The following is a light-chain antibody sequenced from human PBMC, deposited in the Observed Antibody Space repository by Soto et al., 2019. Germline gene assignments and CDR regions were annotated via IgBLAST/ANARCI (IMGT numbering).Light chain of an antibody. J-gene: IGLJ1*01. Sequence: QSVLTQPASVPGSPGRSITIPCPGTSSDVGGYNYVSWYQQHPGKAPKLMIYDVSNRPSGVSNRFPGSKSGNTASLTISGLQAEDEADNYCSSYTSSSTYVFGTGTKVTVL. CDR3: SSYTSSSTYV. V-gene: IGLV2-14*01. CDR2: DVS. CDR1: SSDVGGYNY.